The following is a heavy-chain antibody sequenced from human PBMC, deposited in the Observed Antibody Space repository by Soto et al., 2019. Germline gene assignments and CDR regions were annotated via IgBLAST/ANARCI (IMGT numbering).Heavy chain of an antibody. CDR3: ATVTSYDYDSSGVDAFEI. D-gene: IGHD3-22*01. CDR2: FDPEDGET. Sequence: QVQLVQSGAEVKKPGASVKVSCKVSGYTLTELSMHWVRQAPGKGLEWMGGFDPEDGETIFAQKFQGRVTMTEDTSTDTAYMELSSLRSEDTVGYYCATVTSYDYDSSGVDAFEIWGQGTMVTVSS. CDR1: GYTLTELS. V-gene: IGHV1-24*01. J-gene: IGHJ3*02.